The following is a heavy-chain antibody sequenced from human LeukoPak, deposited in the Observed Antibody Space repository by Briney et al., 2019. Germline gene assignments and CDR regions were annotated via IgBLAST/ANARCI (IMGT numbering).Heavy chain of an antibody. J-gene: IGHJ3*02. CDR2: IYYSGST. Sequence: SETLSLTCTVSGGSISSYYWSWIRQPPGKGLEWIGSIYYSGSTYYNPSLKSRVTISVDTSKNQFSLKLSSVTAADTAVYYCARVNLRAFDIWGQGTMVTVSS. CDR1: GGSISSYY. D-gene: IGHD3-16*01. CDR3: ARVNLRAFDI. V-gene: IGHV4-59*12.